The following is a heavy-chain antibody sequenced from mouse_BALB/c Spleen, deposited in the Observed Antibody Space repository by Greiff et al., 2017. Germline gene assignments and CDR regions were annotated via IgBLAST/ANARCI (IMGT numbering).Heavy chain of an antibody. CDR1: GYSITSDYA. CDR2: ISYSGST. D-gene: IGHD1-1*01. CDR3: ARSYGSSYAWFAY. V-gene: IGHV3-2*02. Sequence: ESGPGLVKPSQSLSLTCTVTGYSITSDYAWNWIRQFPGNKLEWMGYISYSGSTSYNPSLKSRISITRDTSKNQFFLQLNSVTTEDTATYYCARSYGSSYAWFAYWGQGTLVTVSA. J-gene: IGHJ3*01.